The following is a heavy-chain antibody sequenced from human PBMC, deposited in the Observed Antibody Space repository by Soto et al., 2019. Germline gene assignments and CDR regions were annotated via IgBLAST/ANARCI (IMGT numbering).Heavy chain of an antibody. CDR2: IGNSSSYT. CDR1: GFPFSDYY. V-gene: IGHV3-11*05. CDR3: ARRRPTGYYNY. Sequence: QVQLVESGGDLVKPGGSLRLSCAASGFPFSDYYMSWIRQAPGKGLEWVSSIGNSSSYTNYADSVKGRFTISRDNAKNSLYLQMNSLRAEDTAVYYCARRRPTGYYNYWGQGTLVTVSA. D-gene: IGHD3-9*01. J-gene: IGHJ4*02.